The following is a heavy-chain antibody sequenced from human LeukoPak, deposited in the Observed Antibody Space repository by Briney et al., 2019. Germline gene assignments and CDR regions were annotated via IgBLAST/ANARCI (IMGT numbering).Heavy chain of an antibody. J-gene: IGHJ4*02. CDR1: GFTFAGYW. CDR3: VRDRGSASVDY. Sequence: QPGGSLRLSCAASGFTFAGYWISGVRRAPGKGREGVANIKQDGSEEYYVASVKGRFTISRDNAKNSLYLQMNSLRAEDTAVYYCVRDRGSASVDYWGQGTLGTVSS. D-gene: IGHD1-26*01. V-gene: IGHV3-7*01. CDR2: IKQDGSEE.